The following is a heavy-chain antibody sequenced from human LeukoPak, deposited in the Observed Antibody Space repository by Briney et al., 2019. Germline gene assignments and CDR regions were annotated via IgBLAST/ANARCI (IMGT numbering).Heavy chain of an antibody. Sequence: ASVTVSCTASGFTFTSYDINWVRQATGQGLEWMGWMNPINGNTGYAQKFQGRVTITADESTSTAYMELSSLRSEDTAVYYCARSRYYYDSSGYYLDWFDPWGQGTLVTVSS. CDR1: GFTFTSYD. D-gene: IGHD3-22*01. CDR2: MNPINGNT. J-gene: IGHJ5*02. V-gene: IGHV1-8*01. CDR3: ARSRYYYDSSGYYLDWFDP.